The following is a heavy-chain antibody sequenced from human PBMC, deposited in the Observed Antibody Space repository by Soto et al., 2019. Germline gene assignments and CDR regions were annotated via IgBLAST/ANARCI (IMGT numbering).Heavy chain of an antibody. V-gene: IGHV3-48*02. CDR3: ARDYCSSTSCYNDY. J-gene: IGHJ4*02. CDR2: ISSSSSTI. Sequence: EVQLVESGGGLVQPGGSLRLSCAASGFTFSSYSMNWVRQAPGKGLEWVSYISSSSSTIYYADSVKGRFTISRDNSKNSLYLQMKSLRDEETAVYYCARDYCSSTSCYNDYWGQGTLVTVSS. D-gene: IGHD2-2*02. CDR1: GFTFSSYS.